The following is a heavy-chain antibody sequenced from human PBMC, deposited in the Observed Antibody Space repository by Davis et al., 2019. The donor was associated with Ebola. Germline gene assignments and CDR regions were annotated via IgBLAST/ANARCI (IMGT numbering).Heavy chain of an antibody. V-gene: IGHV3-23*01. CDR1: GFTFSSYA. Sequence: SCAASGFTFSSYAMSWVRQAPGKGLEWVSAISGSGGSTYYADSVKGRFTISRDNAKNSLYLQMNSLRAEDTAVYYCARPGYDYGGNPEAFDIWGQGTMVTVSS. J-gene: IGHJ3*02. CDR3: ARPGYDYGGNPEAFDI. CDR2: ISGSGGST. D-gene: IGHD4-23*01.